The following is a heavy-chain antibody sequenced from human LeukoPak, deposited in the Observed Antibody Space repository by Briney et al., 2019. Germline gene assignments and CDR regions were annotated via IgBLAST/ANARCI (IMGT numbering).Heavy chain of an antibody. CDR3: ARYYYDSSGYYYPNWFDP. CDR1: GGTFSSYA. V-gene: IGHV1-69*05. D-gene: IGHD3-22*01. Sequence: ASVKVSCKVSGGTFSSYAISWVRQAPGQGLEWMGRIIPIFGTANYAQKFQGRVTITTDESTSTAYMELSSLRSEDTAVYYCARYYYDSSGYYYPNWFDPWGQGTLVTVSS. J-gene: IGHJ5*02. CDR2: IIPIFGTA.